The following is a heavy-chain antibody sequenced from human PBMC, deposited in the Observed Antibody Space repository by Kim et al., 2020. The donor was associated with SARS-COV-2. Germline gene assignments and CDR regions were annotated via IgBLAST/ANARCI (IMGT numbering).Heavy chain of an antibody. V-gene: IGHV3-7*03. Sequence: YYVDGLKGRFTIPGDNAKNSLFLQMNSLRAEDTALYYCTRIGYSSSSIDYWGQGTLVTVSS. CDR3: TRIGYSSSSIDY. J-gene: IGHJ4*02. D-gene: IGHD6-6*01.